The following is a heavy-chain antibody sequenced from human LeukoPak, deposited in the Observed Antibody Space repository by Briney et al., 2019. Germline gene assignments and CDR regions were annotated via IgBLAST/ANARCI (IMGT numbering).Heavy chain of an antibody. Sequence: GGSLRLSCATFGFIFRNYWMHWVRQTPGEGLFWFSRIDNDGASTVYADSVEGRFVVSRDNAKNTLYLQMNSLRAEDTAVYYCVRGSLGPDYWGQGPLLPVPS. J-gene: IGHJ4*02. CDR3: VRGSLGPDY. V-gene: IGHV3-74*01. CDR1: GFIFRNYW. CDR2: IDNDGAST.